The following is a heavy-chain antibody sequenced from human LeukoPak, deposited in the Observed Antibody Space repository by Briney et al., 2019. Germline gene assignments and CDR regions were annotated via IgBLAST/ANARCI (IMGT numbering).Heavy chain of an antibody. V-gene: IGHV4-4*07. Sequence: SETLSLTCTVSGGSISSYYWSWIRQPAGKGLEWIGRIYTSGSTNYNPSIKSRVTMSVDTSKNQFSLKLSSVTAADTAVYYCARDRCSGGSCYLDYWGQGTLVTVSS. CDR1: GGSISSYY. CDR3: ARDRCSGGSCYLDY. CDR2: IYTSGST. D-gene: IGHD2-15*01. J-gene: IGHJ4*02.